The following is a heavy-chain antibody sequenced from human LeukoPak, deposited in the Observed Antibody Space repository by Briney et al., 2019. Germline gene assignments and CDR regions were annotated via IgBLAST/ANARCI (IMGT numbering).Heavy chain of an antibody. Sequence: ASVKVSCKASGYTFTGYYMHWVRQAPGQGLEWMGWINPNSGGTNYAQKFQGRVTMTRDTSISTAYMELSRLRSDDTAVYYCARGDYCSSTSCYGSDYYYYGMDVRGQGTTVTVSS. J-gene: IGHJ6*02. CDR3: ARGDYCSSTSCYGSDYYYYGMDV. D-gene: IGHD2-2*01. CDR2: INPNSGGT. V-gene: IGHV1-2*02. CDR1: GYTFTGYY.